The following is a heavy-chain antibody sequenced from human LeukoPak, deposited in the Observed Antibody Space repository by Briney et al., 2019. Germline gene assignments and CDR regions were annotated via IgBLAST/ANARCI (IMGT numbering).Heavy chain of an antibody. CDR1: GGSISSSSYY. D-gene: IGHD2-2*01. CDR3: ARELRIGPVEGSWFDP. Sequence: TSETLSLTCTVSGGSISSSSYYWGWIRQPPGKGLEWIETIYYSGSTYYNPSLKSRVTISVDTSKNQFSLKLRSVTAADTAVYYCARELRIGPVEGSWFDPWGQGTLVIVSS. CDR2: IYYSGST. V-gene: IGHV4-39*07. J-gene: IGHJ5*02.